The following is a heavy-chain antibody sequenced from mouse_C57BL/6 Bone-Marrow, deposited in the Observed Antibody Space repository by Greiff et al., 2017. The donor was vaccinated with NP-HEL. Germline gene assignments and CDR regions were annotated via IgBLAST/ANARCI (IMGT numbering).Heavy chain of an antibody. Sequence: EVQRVESGGGLVKPGGSLKLSCAASGFTFSDYGMHWVRQAPEKGLEWVAYISSGSSTIYYADTVKGRFTISRDNAKNTLFLQMTSLRSEDTAMYYCARFLGYYAMDYWGQGTSVTVSS. CDR1: GFTFSDYG. CDR2: ISSGSSTI. V-gene: IGHV5-17*01. J-gene: IGHJ4*01. D-gene: IGHD4-1*01. CDR3: ARFLGYYAMDY.